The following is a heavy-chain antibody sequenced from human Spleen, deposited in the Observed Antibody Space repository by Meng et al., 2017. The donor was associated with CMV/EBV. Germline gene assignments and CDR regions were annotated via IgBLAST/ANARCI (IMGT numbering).Heavy chain of an antibody. V-gene: IGHV3-11*01. J-gene: IGHJ2*01. Sequence: FTCSDHYMSWIRQAPGKGLEWLSYISGTSSTIYEANSVKGRFTVSRDNAKKSLYLQMNSLRAEDTAVYYCAGDLLGYSAYGVRYFDLWGRGTLVTVSS. CDR1: FTCSDHY. CDR3: AGDLLGYSAYGVRYFDL. D-gene: IGHD5-12*01. CDR2: ISGTSSTI.